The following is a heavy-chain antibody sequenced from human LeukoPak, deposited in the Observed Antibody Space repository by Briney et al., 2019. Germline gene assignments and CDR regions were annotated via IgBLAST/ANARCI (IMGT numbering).Heavy chain of an antibody. CDR2: INHSGST. CDR1: GGSFSGYY. D-gene: IGHD3-16*01. V-gene: IGHV4-34*01. CDR3: ARVGDYALKD. J-gene: IGHJ4*02. Sequence: PSETLSLTCAVYGGSFSGYYWSWIRQPPGKGLEWIGEINHSGSTNYDPSLKSRVTMSVDTSKNQLSLKMSSVTAADTAVYYCARVGDYALKDWGQGTLVTVSS.